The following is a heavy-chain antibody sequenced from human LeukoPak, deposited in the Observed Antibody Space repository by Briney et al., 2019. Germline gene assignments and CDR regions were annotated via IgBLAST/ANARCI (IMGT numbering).Heavy chain of an antibody. D-gene: IGHD3-3*01. CDR2: IYYSESA. CDR3: ARGVTVFGGAPKGALDI. CDR1: GGSISIPSYS. J-gene: IGHJ3*02. Sequence: SETLSLTCTVSGGSISIPSYSWGWVRQPPGKGLEWIGAIYYSESAYYNPSLKSQVTISVDTSKNQFSLKLSSVTAADTAVYFCARGVTVFGGAPKGALDIWGRGTMVTVFS. V-gene: IGHV4-39*07.